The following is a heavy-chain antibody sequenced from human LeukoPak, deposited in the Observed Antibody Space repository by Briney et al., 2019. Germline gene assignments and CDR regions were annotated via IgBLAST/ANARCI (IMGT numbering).Heavy chain of an antibody. J-gene: IGHJ3*02. V-gene: IGHV4-4*07. Sequence: PSETLSLTCTVSGGSIGSYYWSWIRQPAGKGLEWIGPIYTSGTINYNPSLKSRITMSVDTSKNQFSLKLSSVTAADTAVYHCARDYFDSSGYRHDVFAIWGQGTMVTVSS. CDR2: IYTSGTI. CDR3: ARDYFDSSGYRHDVFAI. D-gene: IGHD3-22*01. CDR1: GGSIGSYY.